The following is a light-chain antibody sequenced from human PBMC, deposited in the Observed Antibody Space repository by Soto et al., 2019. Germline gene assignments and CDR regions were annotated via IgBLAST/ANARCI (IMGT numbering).Light chain of an antibody. J-gene: IGKJ2*02. CDR1: QSVDNY. CDR2: AAS. V-gene: IGKV3-11*01. Sequence: ELVLTQSPATLSLSPGERATLSCRASQSVDNYLAWYQQKPGQAPRLLIYAASIRATGIPARFSGSVSGTAFTLTISSLEPEDFAVYYCQQRREWPRTFGQGTKVDIK. CDR3: QQRREWPRT.